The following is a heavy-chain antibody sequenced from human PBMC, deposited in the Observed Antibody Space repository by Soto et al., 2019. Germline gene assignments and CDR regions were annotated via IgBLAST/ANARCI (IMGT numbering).Heavy chain of an antibody. CDR1: GYTFTSYY. CDR2: INPSGGST. V-gene: IGHV1-46*01. Sequence: QVQLVQSGAEVKKPGASVKVSCKASGYTFTSYYMHWVRQAPGQGLEWMGIINPSGGSTSYAQKCQGRVTMTRDTSTSTVYMELSSLRSEDTAVYYCAREASIGPIDFDWLLSSEKYFQHWGQGTLVTVSS. J-gene: IGHJ1*01. D-gene: IGHD3-9*01. CDR3: AREASIGPIDFDWLLSSEKYFQH.